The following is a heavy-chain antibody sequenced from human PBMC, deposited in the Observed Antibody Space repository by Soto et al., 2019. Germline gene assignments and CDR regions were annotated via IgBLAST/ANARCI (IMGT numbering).Heavy chain of an antibody. V-gene: IGHV1-18*01. J-gene: IGHJ5*02. CDR3: VGDRTARFDP. CDR1: GYSFTNHG. Sequence: QIQLVQSGDEVRKPGASVKVSCKASGYSFTNHGVSWGRQAPGQGLEWMGWIGANGNTNYEEKFRGRVTLTTYTSTSTGYMELGRLRSDATAVYYCVGDRTARFDPWGQGTLVTVSS. CDR2: IGANGNT.